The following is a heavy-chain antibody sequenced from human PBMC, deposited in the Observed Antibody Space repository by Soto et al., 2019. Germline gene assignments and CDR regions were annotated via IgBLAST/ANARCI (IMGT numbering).Heavy chain of an antibody. J-gene: IGHJ4*02. CDR2: ISGYNGNT. V-gene: IGHV1-18*01. Sequence: QVQLVQSGPEVKKPGASVKVSCKATGYTFRSYGVTWVRQAPGQGLEWMGWISGYNGNTEYAQKLQGRVTMTTDTSTSTVYMELRSLGSADTAVYYCARDRGVVTSGSAYYFDYLGQGTLVTVSS. CDR1: GYTFRSYG. CDR3: ARDRGVVTSGSAYYFDY. D-gene: IGHD2-2*01.